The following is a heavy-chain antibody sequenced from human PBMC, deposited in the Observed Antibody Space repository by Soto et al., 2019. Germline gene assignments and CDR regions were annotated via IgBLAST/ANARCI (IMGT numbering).Heavy chain of an antibody. J-gene: IGHJ5*02. CDR2: ISYDGSNK. CDR1: GFTFSSYS. D-gene: IGHD3-3*01. Sequence: PGGSLRLSCAASGFTFSSYSMNWVRQAPGKGLEWVAVISYDGSNKYYADSVKGRFTISRDNSKNTLYLQMNSLRAEDTAVYYCAREGSHYDFWSGQHNWFDPWGQGTLVTVSS. CDR3: AREGSHYDFWSGQHNWFDP. V-gene: IGHV3-30*03.